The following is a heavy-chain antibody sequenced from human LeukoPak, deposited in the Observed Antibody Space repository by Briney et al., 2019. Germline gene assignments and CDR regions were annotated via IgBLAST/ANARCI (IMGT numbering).Heavy chain of an antibody. J-gene: IGHJ4*02. CDR2: INPNSGGT. V-gene: IGHV1-2*02. CDR1: GYTFTGYY. D-gene: IGHD5-24*01. CDR3: ARDGRTMASSQPYYFDS. Sequence: ASVKVSCKASGYTFTGYYMHWVRQAPGQGPEWMGWINPNSGGTNYAQSFEGRVTMTRDTSISTAYMELSRLTSDDTAVYYCARDGRTMASSQPYYFDSWGQGTLVTVSS.